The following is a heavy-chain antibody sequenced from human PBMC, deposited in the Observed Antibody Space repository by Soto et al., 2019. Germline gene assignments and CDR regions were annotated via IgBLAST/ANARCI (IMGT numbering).Heavy chain of an antibody. D-gene: IGHD3-10*01. V-gene: IGHV4-39*01. CDR2: IYYSGST. Sequence: SETLSLTCTVPGGSISSSSYYWGWIRQPPGKGLEWIGSIYYSGSTYYNPSLKSRVTISVDTSKNQFSLKLSSVTAADTAVYYCARQGSGSYLGFYGMDVWGQGTTVT. J-gene: IGHJ6*02. CDR1: GGSISSSSYY. CDR3: ARQGSGSYLGFYGMDV.